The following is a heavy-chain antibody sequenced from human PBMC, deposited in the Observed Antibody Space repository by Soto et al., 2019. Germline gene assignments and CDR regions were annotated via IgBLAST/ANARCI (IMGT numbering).Heavy chain of an antibody. D-gene: IGHD3-3*01. CDR2: IYYSGST. V-gene: IGHV4-30-4*01. Sequence: QTLSLPCTVSGGSISSGDYYWSWIRHPPVKGLEWIGYIYYSGSTYYNPSLKSRVTISVDTSKNQFSLKLSSVTAADTAVYYCARGAHYDFWSGYMPSNWFDPWGEVTMV. CDR1: GGSISSGDYY. J-gene: IGHJ5*02. CDR3: ARGAHYDFWSGYMPSNWFDP.